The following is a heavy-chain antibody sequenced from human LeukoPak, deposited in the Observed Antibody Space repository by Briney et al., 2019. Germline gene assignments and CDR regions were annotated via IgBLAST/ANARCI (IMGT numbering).Heavy chain of an antibody. CDR2: ISPNSGGT. CDR1: GYTFTDYY. V-gene: IGHV1-2*02. J-gene: IGHJ4*02. CDR3: ARSPLTGTGVHLDY. Sequence: VASVKVSCKASGYTFTDYYMHWVRQAPGQGLEWMGWISPNSGGTNYAQNFQGAITMTRDTSITTVYMEVSRLRSDDTAVYYCARSPLTGTGVHLDYWGQGTLVTVSS. D-gene: IGHD3-9*01.